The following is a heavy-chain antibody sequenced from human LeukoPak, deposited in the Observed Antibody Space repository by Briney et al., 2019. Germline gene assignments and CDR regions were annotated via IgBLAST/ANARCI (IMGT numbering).Heavy chain of an antibody. CDR2: IYPGDSDT. V-gene: IGHV5-51*01. CDR1: GYSFTNYW. Sequence: GESLKISCKGSGYSFTNYWIAWVRQMPGKGLEWMDVIYPGDSDTRYNPSFQGQVTISADRSFGTAYLQWSSLKASDSAMYYCARREATTEYFDFWGQGTLVTVSS. D-gene: IGHD1-7*01. CDR3: ARREATTEYFDF. J-gene: IGHJ4*02.